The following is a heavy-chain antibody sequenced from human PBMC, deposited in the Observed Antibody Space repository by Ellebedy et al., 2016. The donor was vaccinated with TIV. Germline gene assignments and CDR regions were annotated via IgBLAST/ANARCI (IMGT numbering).Heavy chain of an antibody. CDR2: INHSGST. CDR1: GGSFSGYY. V-gene: IGHV4-34*01. D-gene: IGHD1-26*01. Sequence: MPSETLSLTCAVYGGSFSGYYWSWIRQPPGKGLEWIGEINHSGSTNYNPSLKSRVTISVDTSKNQFSLKLSSVTAADTAVYYCASGSYYSWDYWGQGTLVTVSS. J-gene: IGHJ4*02. CDR3: ASGSYYSWDY.